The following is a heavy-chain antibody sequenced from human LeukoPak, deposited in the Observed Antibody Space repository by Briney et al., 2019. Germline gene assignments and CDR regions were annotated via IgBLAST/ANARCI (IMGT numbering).Heavy chain of an antibody. D-gene: IGHD3-22*01. CDR2: IKEDGSEK. CDR1: GFTFSSYE. Sequence: GGSLRLSCAASGFTFSSYEMNWVRQAPGKGLEWVANIKEDGSEKTYVDSVKGRFTISRDNAKKSLYLQMNSLRAEDTAMYYCAREGSYLNSGGSYYLHWLDPWGQGTLVTVSS. J-gene: IGHJ5*02. V-gene: IGHV3-7*01. CDR3: AREGSYLNSGGSYYLHWLDP.